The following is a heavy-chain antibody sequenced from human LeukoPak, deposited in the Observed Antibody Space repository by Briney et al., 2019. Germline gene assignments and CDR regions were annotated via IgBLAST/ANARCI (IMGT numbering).Heavy chain of an antibody. CDR3: AREGRTHDDAFDI. Sequence: LSGGSLRLSCAASGFSFSNYWMTWLRQAPGKGLEWVANIKQDGSEKYYVDSVKGRFTISRDNAKNSLYLQMNSLRAEDTAVYYCAREGRTHDDAFDIWGQGTMVTVSS. J-gene: IGHJ3*02. CDR1: GFSFSNYW. CDR2: IKQDGSEK. V-gene: IGHV3-7*01.